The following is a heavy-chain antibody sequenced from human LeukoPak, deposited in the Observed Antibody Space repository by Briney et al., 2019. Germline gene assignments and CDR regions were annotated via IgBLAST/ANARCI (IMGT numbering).Heavy chain of an antibody. V-gene: IGHV3-23*01. Sequence: HTGGSLRLSCAASGFTFSSYAMSWVRQASGKGLEWVSAISGSGGSTYYADSVKGRFTISRDNSKNTLYLQMNSLRAEDTAVYYCAKETKDIVVVVKSGELDYWGQGTLVTVSS. CDR3: AKETKDIVVVVKSGELDY. CDR2: ISGSGGST. J-gene: IGHJ4*02. CDR1: GFTFSSYA. D-gene: IGHD2-15*01.